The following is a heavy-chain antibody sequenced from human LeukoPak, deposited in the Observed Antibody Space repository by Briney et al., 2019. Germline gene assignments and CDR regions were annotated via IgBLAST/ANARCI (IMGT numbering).Heavy chain of an antibody. CDR2: IVVGSGNT. CDR1: GFTFTSSA. CDR3: AADDGDILTAPGDY. D-gene: IGHD3-9*01. V-gene: IGHV1-58*01. J-gene: IGHJ4*02. Sequence: SVKVSCKASGFTFTSSAVQWVRQARGQRLEWIGWIVVGSGNTNYAQKFQERVTITRGMSTSTAYMELSSLRSEDTAVYYCAADDGDILTAPGDYWGQGTLVTVSS.